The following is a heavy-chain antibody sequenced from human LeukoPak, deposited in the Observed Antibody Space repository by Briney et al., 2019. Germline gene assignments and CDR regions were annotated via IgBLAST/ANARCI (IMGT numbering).Heavy chain of an antibody. CDR2: ITYDGYYK. D-gene: IGHD3-10*01. V-gene: IGHV3-30*04. Sequence: GGSLRLSCAASGFTFSSYAMHWVRQAPGKGLEWVAVITYDGYYKYYADSVKGRFTISSDNSKNTLFLQMNSLRAEDTAVYYCAKDLKSMVRGACMDAWGQGTTVTVSS. J-gene: IGHJ6*02. CDR1: GFTFSSYA. CDR3: AKDLKSMVRGACMDA.